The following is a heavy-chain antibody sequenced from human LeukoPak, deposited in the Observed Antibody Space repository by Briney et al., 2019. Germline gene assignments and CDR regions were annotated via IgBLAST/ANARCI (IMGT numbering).Heavy chain of an antibody. CDR3: ARVAQYQLLYNFDY. V-gene: IGHV3-21*01. CDR1: GFTFSSPA. D-gene: IGHD2-2*02. J-gene: IGHJ4*02. CDR2: ISSSSTYI. Sequence: GGSLRLSCAASGFTFSSPAMAWVRQAPGGGLEWVSSISSSSTYIYYADSVEGRFTISRDNAKNSLYLQMTSLRAEDTAVYYCARVAQYQLLYNFDYWGQGALVTVSS.